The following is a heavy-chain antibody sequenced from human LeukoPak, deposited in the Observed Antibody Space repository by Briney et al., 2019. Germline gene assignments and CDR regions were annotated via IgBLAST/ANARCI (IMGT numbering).Heavy chain of an antibody. Sequence: GGSLRLSCAASGFIFSNYNMNWVRQTPGKGLEWLSYISSSSGTIYYADSVKGRFTISGDNAKNSLHLQMNSLSAEDTAVYYCARALGYSYGYAVDYWGQGTLVTVSS. CDR3: ARALGYSYGYAVDY. D-gene: IGHD5-18*01. CDR2: ISSSSGTI. J-gene: IGHJ4*02. CDR1: GFIFSNYN. V-gene: IGHV3-48*01.